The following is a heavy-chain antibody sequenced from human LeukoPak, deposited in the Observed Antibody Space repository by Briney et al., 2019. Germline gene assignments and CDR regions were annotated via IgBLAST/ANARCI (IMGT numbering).Heavy chain of an antibody. J-gene: IGHJ4*02. CDR2: INPSGGGT. V-gene: IGHV1-46*01. Sequence: ASVTVSCKASGYTFTSYYMHWVRQAPGQGLEWMGIINPSGGGTSYAQKFQGRVTMTRDTSTSTVYMELSSLRSEDTAVYYCARDIGASYYDSSGYMIDWGQGTLVTVSS. D-gene: IGHD3-22*01. CDR1: GYTFTSYY. CDR3: ARDIGASYYDSSGYMID.